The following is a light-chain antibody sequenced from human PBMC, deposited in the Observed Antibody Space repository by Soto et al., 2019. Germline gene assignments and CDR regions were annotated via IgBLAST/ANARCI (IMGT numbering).Light chain of an antibody. V-gene: IGKV3-20*01. CDR3: QQYGSSPT. CDR1: QSVSNIH. CDR2: GAS. J-gene: IGKJ5*01. Sequence: EIVLTQAPGTLSLSPGEGATLSCRASQSVSNIHLAWYQQKPGQAPRLIIYGASSRAPGIADRFTGRGSGTDFTLTISGLEPEDFAVYYCQQYGSSPTFGQGTRLEIK.